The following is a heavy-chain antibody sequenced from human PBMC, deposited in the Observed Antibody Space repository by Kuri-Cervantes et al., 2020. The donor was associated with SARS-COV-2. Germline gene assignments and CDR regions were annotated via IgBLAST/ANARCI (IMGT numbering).Heavy chain of an antibody. CDR3: EKDKIGDGKPIIY. V-gene: IGHV4-59*01. CDR1: GDSMSGSY. CDR2: VSDPGS. J-gene: IGHJ4*02. D-gene: IGHD1-14*01. Sequence: SETLSLTCTVSGDSMSGSYWTWMRKSPGRGLEWIGYVSDPGSRYNPSLCSRVTISVDTSKNQFSLRLTSVTAADTALYSREKDKIGDGKPIIYWGRGILVTVSS.